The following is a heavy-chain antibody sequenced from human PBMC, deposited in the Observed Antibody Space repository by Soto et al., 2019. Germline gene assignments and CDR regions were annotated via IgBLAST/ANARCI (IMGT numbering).Heavy chain of an antibody. V-gene: IGHV3-23*01. CDR1: GFTFSSYA. D-gene: IGHD6-13*01. CDR3: AKRPRAAAAGTWYFDY. J-gene: IGHJ4*02. Sequence: GGSLRLSCAASGFTFSSYAMSWVRQAPGKGLEWVSAISGSGGSTYYADSVKGRFTISRDNSKNTLYLQMNSLRAEDTAVYYCAKRPRAAAAGTWYFDYWGQGTLVTVSS. CDR2: ISGSGGST.